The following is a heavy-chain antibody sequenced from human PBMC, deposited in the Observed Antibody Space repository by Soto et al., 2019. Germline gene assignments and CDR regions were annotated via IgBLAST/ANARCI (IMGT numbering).Heavy chain of an antibody. Sequence: GGSLRLSCAASGFTFSNAWMNWVRQAPGKGLEWVGRIKSKTDGGTTDYAAPVKGRFTISRDDSKNTLYLQMNSLKTQYSAVYYCTVENYDLWSGYMYYFDYWGQGTLVTVSS. J-gene: IGHJ4*02. CDR2: IKSKTDGGTT. CDR1: GFTFSNAW. V-gene: IGHV3-15*07. CDR3: TVENYDLWSGYMYYFDY. D-gene: IGHD3-3*01.